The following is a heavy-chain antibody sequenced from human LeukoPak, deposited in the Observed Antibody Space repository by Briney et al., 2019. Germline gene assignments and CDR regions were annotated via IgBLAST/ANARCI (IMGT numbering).Heavy chain of an antibody. V-gene: IGHV1-69*13. Sequence: GASVKVSCKASGGTFSSYAISWVRQAPGQELEWMGGIIPIFGTANYAQKFQGRVTITADESTSTAYMELSSLRSEDTAVYYCARNIVGIGWFDPWGQGTLVTVSS. CDR1: GGTFSSYA. CDR3: ARNIVGIGWFDP. J-gene: IGHJ5*02. CDR2: IIPIFGTA. D-gene: IGHD1-26*01.